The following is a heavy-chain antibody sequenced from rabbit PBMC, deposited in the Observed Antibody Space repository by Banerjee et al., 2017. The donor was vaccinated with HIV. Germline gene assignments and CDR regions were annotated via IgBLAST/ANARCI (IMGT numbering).Heavy chain of an antibody. J-gene: IGHJ6*01. CDR3: ARDYNYGYAGWVYATGMNL. Sequence: QEQLVESGGGLVKPEGSLTLTCTASGFSFSNKYVMCWVRRAPGKGLEWIACINTSTGNTVYASWAKGRFTISKTSSTTVTLQMTSLTAADTATYFCARDYNYGYAGWVYATGMNLWGPGTLVTV. V-gene: IGHV1S45*01. CDR1: GFSFSNKYV. CDR2: INTSTGNT. D-gene: IGHD6-1*01.